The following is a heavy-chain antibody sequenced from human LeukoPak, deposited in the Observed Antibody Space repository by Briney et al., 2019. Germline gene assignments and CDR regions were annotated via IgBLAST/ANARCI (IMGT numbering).Heavy chain of an antibody. CDR1: GYTFTSYY. J-gene: IGHJ4*02. CDR3: AAISNIPASSD. V-gene: IGHV1-46*01. CDR2: INPSGGSS. Sequence: ASVKVSCKASGYTFTSYYMHWVRQAPGQGLEWMGIINPSGGSSSYAQKFQERVTITRDMSTSTAYMELSSLRSEDTAVYYCAAISNIPASSDWGQGTLVTVSS. D-gene: IGHD2-15*01.